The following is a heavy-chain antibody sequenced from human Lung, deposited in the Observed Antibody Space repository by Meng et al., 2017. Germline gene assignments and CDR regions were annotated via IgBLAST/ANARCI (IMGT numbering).Heavy chain of an antibody. CDR1: GGSFSDYY. V-gene: IGHV4-34*01. CDR3: ARGPTTMAHDFDY. D-gene: IGHD4-11*01. CDR2: INHSGST. J-gene: IGHJ4*02. Sequence: VKLQQWGGGLLNPSETLSLTCVVSGGSFSDYYWSWIRQPPGKGLEWIGEINHSGSTNYNPSLESRATISVDTSQNNLSLKLSSVTAADSAVYYCARGPTTMAHDFDYWGQGTLVTVSS.